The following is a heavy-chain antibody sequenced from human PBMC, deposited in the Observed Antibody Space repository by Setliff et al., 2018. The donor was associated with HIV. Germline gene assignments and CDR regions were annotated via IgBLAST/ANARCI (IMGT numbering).Heavy chain of an antibody. V-gene: IGHV1-18*01. J-gene: IGHJ5*02. D-gene: IGHD3-10*01. CDR3: ARDDRGRVRGVGPFDP. Sequence: ASVKVSCKASGYNFTSNGISWVRQAPGQGLEWMGRISASKGNTKYTQDFQGRVTMTTDTSTSTVYMELRSLRSDDTAVYYCARDDRGRVRGVGPFDPWGQGTLVTVSS. CDR2: ISASKGNT. CDR1: GYNFTSNG.